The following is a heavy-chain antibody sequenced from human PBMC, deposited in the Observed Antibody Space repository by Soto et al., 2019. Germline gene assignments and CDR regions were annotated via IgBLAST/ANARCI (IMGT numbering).Heavy chain of an antibody. V-gene: IGHV5-51*01. CDR1: GYNFAGYW. D-gene: IGHD1-26*01. Sequence: GESLKISCKTSGYNFAGYWIGWVRQMPGKGLEWLGIIFPGDSDTKYSPSFQGQVIISADKSIRTAYLQWSSLKASDNAIYYCARQSGMDVWGQGTAVTVSS. CDR2: IFPGDSDT. CDR3: ARQSGMDV. J-gene: IGHJ6*02.